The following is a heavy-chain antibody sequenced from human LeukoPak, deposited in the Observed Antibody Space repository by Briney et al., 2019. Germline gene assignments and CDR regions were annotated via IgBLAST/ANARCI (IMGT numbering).Heavy chain of an antibody. CDR3: ASTMVRAAFDI. V-gene: IGHV4-38-2*01. CDR2: IYHSGST. D-gene: IGHD3-10*01. J-gene: IGHJ3*02. Sequence: PSETLSLTCDVSGYSISSGYYWGWIRQPPGKGLEWIGSIYHSGSTYYNPSLKSRVTISVDTSKNQFSLKLSSVTAADTAVYYCASTMVRAAFDIWGQGTMVTVSS. CDR1: GYSISSGYY.